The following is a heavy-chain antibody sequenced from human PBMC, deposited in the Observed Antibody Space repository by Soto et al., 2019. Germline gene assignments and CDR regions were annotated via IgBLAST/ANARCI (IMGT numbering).Heavy chain of an antibody. CDR3: ASDLSGRADV. J-gene: IGHJ6*02. CDR1: GFTFSSYW. V-gene: IGHV3-74*02. D-gene: IGHD3-10*01. CDR2: MNEDGGTT. Sequence: EVRLVESGGGLVRPGGSLRLSCAASGFTFSSYWTHWVRQAPGKGLVWVSRMNEDGGTTDYADSVKGRLTISRDNAKNTLYLQMNSLRVEDTAVYYCASDLSGRADVWGQGTTVTVSS.